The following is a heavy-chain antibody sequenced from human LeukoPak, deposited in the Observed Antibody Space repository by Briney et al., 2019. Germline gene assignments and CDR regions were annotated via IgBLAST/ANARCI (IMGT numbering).Heavy chain of an antibody. D-gene: IGHD6-13*01. V-gene: IGHV4-4*07. CDR2: IYASGST. Sequence: PSETLSLTCNVSGGSISSYYWTWIRQPAGKGLEWIGRIYASGSTNYNPSLKSRVTMSVDTSKNQFSLKLSSVTAADTAVYYCAREGRASHSGYWGQGTLVTVSS. CDR1: GGSISSYY. J-gene: IGHJ4*02. CDR3: AREGRASHSGY.